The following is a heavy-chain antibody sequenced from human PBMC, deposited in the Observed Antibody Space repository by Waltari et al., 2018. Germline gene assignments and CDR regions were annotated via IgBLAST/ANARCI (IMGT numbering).Heavy chain of an antibody. CDR2: IGGGSGGT. CDR3: ARRHIAAAGRMGY. Sequence: QVQLQESGPGLVKPSETLSLTCAVSGGSISGYYWSWIRHTPGKGLEWIGYIGGGSGGTGYNPSLRRLRTTSRDTAKNQVSLKRSFGTVADTAVYYCARRHIAAAGRMGYWGQGGLVTVSS. J-gene: IGHJ4*02. V-gene: IGHV4-59*12. CDR1: GGSISGYY. D-gene: IGHD6-13*01.